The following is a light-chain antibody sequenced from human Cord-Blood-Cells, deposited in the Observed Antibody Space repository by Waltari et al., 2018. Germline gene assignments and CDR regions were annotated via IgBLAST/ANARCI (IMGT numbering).Light chain of an antibody. J-gene: IGKJ1*01. CDR3: QQRSNWPPT. Sequence: EIVLTQSPATLSLSPGERATLSCRASQSVSSYLAWYQQKPGQAPRRLISDASNRATGIPARFSGSGSGTDFTRTISSLEPEDFAVYYCQQRSNWPPTFGQGTKVEIK. V-gene: IGKV3-11*01. CDR2: DAS. CDR1: QSVSSY.